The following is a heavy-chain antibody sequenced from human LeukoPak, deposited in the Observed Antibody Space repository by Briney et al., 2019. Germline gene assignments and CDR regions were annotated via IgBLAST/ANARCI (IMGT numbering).Heavy chain of an antibody. CDR2: ISGSGGST. V-gene: IGHV3-23*01. J-gene: IGHJ4*02. CDR3: AKRGAEVGATVAPGDY. CDR1: GFTFSSYA. Sequence: GGSLRLSCAASGFTFSSYAMSWVRPAPGKGREWVSAISGSGGSTYYADSVKGRFTISRDSSKNTLYLQMNSLRAEDTAVYYCAKRGAEVGATVAPGDYWGQGTLVTVSS. D-gene: IGHD1-26*01.